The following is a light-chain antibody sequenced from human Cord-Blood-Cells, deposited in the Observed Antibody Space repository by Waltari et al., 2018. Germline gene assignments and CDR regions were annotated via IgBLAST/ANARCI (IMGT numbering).Light chain of an antibody. J-gene: IGLJ2*01. V-gene: IGLV2-14*01. Sequence: QPALTQPASVSGSPGHSITIPCTGTSSDVGGYNYVCWYQQHTGKAPKLMIYDVSNRPSGVSNRFSGSKSGNTASLTISGLQAEDEADYYCSSYTSSSTLVFGGGTKLTVL. CDR3: SSYTSSSTLV. CDR1: SSDVGGYNY. CDR2: DVS.